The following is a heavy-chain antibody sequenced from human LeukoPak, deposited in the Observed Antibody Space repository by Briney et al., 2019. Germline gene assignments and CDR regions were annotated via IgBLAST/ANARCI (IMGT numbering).Heavy chain of an antibody. CDR3: ARVGVTSSYFFHY. V-gene: IGHV4-4*07. Sequence: PSETLSLTCTVSGGSITSYYWSWIRQPAGKGLEWIGRIYTNGSTNYNPSLKSRVTMSADTSKNQLSLKLSSVTAADTAVYYCARVGVTSSYFFHYWGQGTLVTVSS. D-gene: IGHD3-16*01. CDR1: GGSITSYY. CDR2: IYTNGST. J-gene: IGHJ4*02.